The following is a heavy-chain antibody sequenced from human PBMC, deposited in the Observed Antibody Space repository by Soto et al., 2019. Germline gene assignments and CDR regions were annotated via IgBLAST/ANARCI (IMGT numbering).Heavy chain of an antibody. CDR1: GFTFDDYA. V-gene: IGHV3-9*01. CDR3: AKDIRLGAFDI. Sequence: GGSLRLSCAASGFTFDDYAMHWVRQAPGKGLEWVSGISWNSGSIGYADSVKGRFTISRDNAKNSLYLQMNSLRAEDTTLYYCAKDIRLGAFDIWGQGTMVTVSS. J-gene: IGHJ3*02. CDR2: ISWNSGSI. D-gene: IGHD3-9*01.